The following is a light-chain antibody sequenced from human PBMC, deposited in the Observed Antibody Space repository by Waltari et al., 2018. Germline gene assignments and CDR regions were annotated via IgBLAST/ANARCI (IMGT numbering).Light chain of an antibody. CDR2: DVS. V-gene: IGKV3-11*01. J-gene: IGKJ5*01. CDR3: QQRSNWPSIT. CDR1: QSVSTS. Sequence: EIVLTQSPATLSLSPGERATLSSRASQSVSTSLGWYQQKPGQAPRLLIYDVSSRATDIPARFSGSGSGTDFTLTISSLEPEDFAVYYCQQRSNWPSITFGQGTRLEIK.